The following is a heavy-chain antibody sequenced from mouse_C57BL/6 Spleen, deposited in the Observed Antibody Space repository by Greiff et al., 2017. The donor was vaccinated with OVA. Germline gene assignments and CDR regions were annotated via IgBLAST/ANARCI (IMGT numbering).Heavy chain of an antibody. CDR3: ARAHNYYGSPYFDY. J-gene: IGHJ2*01. D-gene: IGHD1-1*01. V-gene: IGHV5-16*01. CDR2: INYDGSCT. Sequence: EVQLMESEGGLVQPGSSMTLSCTASGFTFSDYYMAWVRQVPEKGLEWVANINYDGSCTYYLDSLKSRFIISRDNAKNTLYLHMSSLKSEDTATYYGARAHNYYGSPYFDYWGQGTTLTVSS. CDR1: GFTFSDYY.